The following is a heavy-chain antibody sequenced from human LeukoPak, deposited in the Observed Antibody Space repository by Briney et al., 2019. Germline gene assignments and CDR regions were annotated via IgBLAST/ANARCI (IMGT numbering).Heavy chain of an antibody. J-gene: IGHJ4*02. CDR2: IYYSGST. V-gene: IGHV4-59*08. D-gene: IGHD6-19*01. CDR3: ARAVSGRFDY. Sequence: SKTLSLTCTVSGGSMSPYHWGWIRQPPGKGLEWTGYIYYSGSTNYNPSLKSRVTISVDTSENQFSLKLSSVTAADTAIYYCARAVSGRFDYWGQGTLVTVSS. CDR1: GGSMSPYH.